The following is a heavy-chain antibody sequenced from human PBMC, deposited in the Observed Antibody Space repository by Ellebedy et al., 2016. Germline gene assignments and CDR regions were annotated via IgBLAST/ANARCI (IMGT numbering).Heavy chain of an antibody. CDR2: INSDGSST. CDR1: GFTFSSYW. V-gene: IGHV3-74*01. Sequence: GGSLRLSCAGSGFTFSSYWMHWVRQAPGKGLVWVSRINSDGSSTSHADSVKGRFTISRDNAKNTLYLQMNSLRAEDTALYYCVKGASSASWVTMEYWGQGALVTVSS. D-gene: IGHD2-2*01. CDR3: VKGASSASWVTMEY. J-gene: IGHJ4*02.